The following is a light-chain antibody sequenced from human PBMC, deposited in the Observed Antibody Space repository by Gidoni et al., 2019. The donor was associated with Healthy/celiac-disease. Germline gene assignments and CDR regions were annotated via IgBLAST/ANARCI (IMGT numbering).Light chain of an antibody. CDR3: AAWDDSLNGQV. J-gene: IGLJ1*01. Sequence: QSVLTQPPSASGTPGQRVTIPCSGSRSNIGSNTVNWYQQLPGTAPKLLIYSNNQRPSGAPDRFSGSKSGTSASLAISGLQSEDEADYYCAAWDDSLNGQVFGTGTKVTVL. CDR1: RSNIGSNT. CDR2: SNN. V-gene: IGLV1-44*01.